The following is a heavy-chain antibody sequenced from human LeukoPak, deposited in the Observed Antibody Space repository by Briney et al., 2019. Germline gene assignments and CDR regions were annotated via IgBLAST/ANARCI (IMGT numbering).Heavy chain of an antibody. CDR1: GFTFSDYY. Sequence: GGSLRLSCAASGFTFSDYYMSWIRQAPGKGLEWVSAISGSGGNTYYADSVKGRFTISRDNSKSTLYLQMNNLRAEDTAVYYCANGMDVWGQGTTVTVSS. CDR3: ANGMDV. CDR2: ISGSGGNT. J-gene: IGHJ6*02. V-gene: IGHV3-23*01.